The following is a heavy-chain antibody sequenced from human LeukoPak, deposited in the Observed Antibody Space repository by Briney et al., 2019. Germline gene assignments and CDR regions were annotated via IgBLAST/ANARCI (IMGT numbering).Heavy chain of an antibody. CDR3: ARFSGYRRQYFQH. J-gene: IGHJ1*01. V-gene: IGHV4-39*01. CDR2: IYYSGST. Sequence: SETLSLTCTVSGGSISSSSYYWGWIRQPPGKGLEWIGSIYYSGSTYYNPSLKSRVTISVDTSKNQFSLKLSSVTAADTAVYYCARFSGYRRQYFQHWGQGTLVTASS. D-gene: IGHD3-22*01. CDR1: GGSISSSSYY.